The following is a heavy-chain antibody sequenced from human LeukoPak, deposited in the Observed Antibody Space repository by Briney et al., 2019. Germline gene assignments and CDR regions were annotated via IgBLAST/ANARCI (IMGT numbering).Heavy chain of an antibody. J-gene: IGHJ4*02. CDR3: ARVRYGGCYWVYYFDY. CDR1: GYTFTSYG. D-gene: IGHD1-26*01. CDR2: ISAYNGNT. V-gene: IGHV1-18*01. Sequence: ASVTVSCKASGYTFTSYGISWVRQAPGQGLEWMGWISAYNGNTNYAQKLQGRVTMTTDTSTSTAYMELRSLRSDDTAVYYCARVRYGGCYWVYYFDYWGQGTLVTVSS.